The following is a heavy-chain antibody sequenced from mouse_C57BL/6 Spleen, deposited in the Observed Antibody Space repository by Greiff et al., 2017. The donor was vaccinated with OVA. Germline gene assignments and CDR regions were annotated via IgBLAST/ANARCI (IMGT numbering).Heavy chain of an antibody. CDR3: TRCPHYYGSSYFDY. J-gene: IGHJ2*01. D-gene: IGHD1-1*01. CDR1: GYTFTDYE. CDR2: IDPETGGT. Sequence: QVQLQQSGAELVRPGASVTLSCKASGYTFTDYEMHWVKQTPVHGLEWIGAIDPETGGTAYNQKFKGKAILTADKSSSTAYMELRSLTSEDSAVYYCTRCPHYYGSSYFDYWGQGTTLTVAS. V-gene: IGHV1-15*01.